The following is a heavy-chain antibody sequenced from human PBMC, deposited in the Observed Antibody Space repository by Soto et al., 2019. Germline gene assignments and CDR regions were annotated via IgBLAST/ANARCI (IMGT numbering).Heavy chain of an antibody. J-gene: IGHJ4*02. V-gene: IGHV3-23*01. CDR2: ISGSGGST. Sequence: PGGSLRLSCAASGFTFSSYAMSWVRQAPGKGLEWVSAISGSGGSTYYADSVKGRFTISRDNSKNTLYLQMNSLRAEDTAVYYFAKRGYCSSTSCYSYGFDYWGQGTLVTVSS. D-gene: IGHD2-2*02. CDR3: AKRGYCSSTSCYSYGFDY. CDR1: GFTFSSYA.